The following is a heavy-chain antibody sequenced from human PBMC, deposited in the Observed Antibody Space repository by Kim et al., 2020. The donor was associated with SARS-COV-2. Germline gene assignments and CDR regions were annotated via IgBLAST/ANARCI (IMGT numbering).Heavy chain of an antibody. D-gene: IGHD2-8*02. Sequence: GGSLRLCCAASGFTFSSHGMHWVRQAPGKGLEWVAVISSDGSNKCYADSVKGRFTISRDNSKNTLYLQMNSLRAEDTAVYYCAKGALGYWFYFDCWGQGTLVTVSS. J-gene: IGHJ4*02. CDR1: GFTFSSHG. V-gene: IGHV3-30*18. CDR3: AKGALGYWFYFDC. CDR2: ISSDGSNK.